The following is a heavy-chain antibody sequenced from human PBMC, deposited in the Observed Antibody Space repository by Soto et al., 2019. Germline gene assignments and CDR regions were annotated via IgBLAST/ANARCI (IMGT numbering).Heavy chain of an antibody. CDR3: ARLYDSSGPKRYDYYGMDV. V-gene: IGHV5-51*03. D-gene: IGHD3-22*01. CDR1: GYSFTSYW. J-gene: IGHJ6*02. Sequence: EVQLVQSGAEVKKPGESLKISCKGSGYSFTSYWIGWVRQMPGKCLEWMGNIYPGDSDTKYSPSFQGQVTISADKSISTGYLQWSSVKASDTAMYYCARLYDSSGPKRYDYYGMDVWGQGTTVTVSS. CDR2: IYPGDSDT.